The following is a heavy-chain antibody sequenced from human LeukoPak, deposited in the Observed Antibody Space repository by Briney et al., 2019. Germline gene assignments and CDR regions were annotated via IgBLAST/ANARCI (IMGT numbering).Heavy chain of an antibody. Sequence: GGSLRLSCAASGFTFRSYDMHWVRQTPGRGLEWVSAIGIAGDTHYPDSVKGRFTISRENAKNSMYLQMNSLKDGDTAVYYCVRGGIQVSGIDAFDIWGQGTTVTVSS. J-gene: IGHJ3*02. CDR1: GFTFRSYD. V-gene: IGHV3-13*01. D-gene: IGHD5/OR15-5a*01. CDR3: VRGGIQVSGIDAFDI. CDR2: IGIAGDT.